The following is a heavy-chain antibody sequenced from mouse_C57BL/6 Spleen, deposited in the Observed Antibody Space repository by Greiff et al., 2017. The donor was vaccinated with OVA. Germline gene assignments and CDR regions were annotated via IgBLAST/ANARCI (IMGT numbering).Heavy chain of an antibody. D-gene: IGHD1-1*01. CDR2: IDPNSGGT. V-gene: IGHV1-72*01. Sequence: QVQLQQPGAELVKPGASVKLSCKASGYTFTSYWMHWVKQRPGRGLEWIGRIDPNSGGTKYNEKFKSKATLTVDKPSITAYMQLSSLTSEDSAVYYCARSGSSPYWYFDVWGTGTTVTVSS. J-gene: IGHJ1*03. CDR3: ARSGSSPYWYFDV. CDR1: GYTFTSYW.